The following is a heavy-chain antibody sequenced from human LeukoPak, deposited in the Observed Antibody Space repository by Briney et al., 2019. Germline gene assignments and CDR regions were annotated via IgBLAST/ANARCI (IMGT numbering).Heavy chain of an antibody. CDR1: GGTYSSYA. CDR2: IIPIFGIA. CDR3: ARADCGGDCRDPYYYYGMDV. J-gene: IGHJ6*02. Sequence: SVKVSCKASGGTYSSYAISWVRQAPGQGLEWMGRIIPIFGIANYAQKFQGRVTITADKSTSTAYMELSSLRSEDTAVYYCARADCGGDCRDPYYYYGMDVWGQGTTVTVSS. V-gene: IGHV1-69*04. D-gene: IGHD2-21*02.